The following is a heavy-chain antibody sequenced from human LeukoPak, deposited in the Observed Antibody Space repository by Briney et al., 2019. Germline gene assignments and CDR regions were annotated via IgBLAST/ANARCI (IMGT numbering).Heavy chain of an antibody. V-gene: IGHV3-7*01. J-gene: IGHJ6*02. CDR2: IKQDGSEE. CDR1: GFTFSDSW. Sequence: PGGSLRLSCAASGFTFSDSWMSWVRQAPGKGPEWVANIKQDGSEEHYVDSVKGRFTASRDNARNSLFLQMNSLRVEDTAVYYCATYKRWVAGDVWGQGTTVSVSS. CDR3: ATYKRWVAGDV. D-gene: IGHD1-14*01.